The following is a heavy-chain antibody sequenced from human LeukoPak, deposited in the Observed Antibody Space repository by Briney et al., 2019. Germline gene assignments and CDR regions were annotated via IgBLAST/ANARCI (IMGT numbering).Heavy chain of an antibody. CDR2: INTNTGNP. D-gene: IGHD6-19*01. Sequence: ASVKVSCKASGYTFTNYAMNWVRQAPGQGLEWMGWINTNTGNPTYAQGFTGRFVFSLDTSVSTTYLQISSLKAEDTAMYYCAREDSYTNGWLDPFDYWGQGTLVTVSS. V-gene: IGHV7-4-1*02. J-gene: IGHJ4*02. CDR1: GYTFTNYA. CDR3: AREDSYTNGWLDPFDY.